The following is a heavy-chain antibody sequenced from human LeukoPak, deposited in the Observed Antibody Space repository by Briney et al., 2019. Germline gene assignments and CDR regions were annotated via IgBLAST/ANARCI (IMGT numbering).Heavy chain of an antibody. V-gene: IGHV3-30*02. CDR3: AKVYYRDAFDI. CDR1: GFTFSNFG. D-gene: IGHD1-26*01. Sequence: GGSLRLSCAASGFTFSNFGMHWVRQAPGKGLEGVAFIRYDGSNKFYVDSVKGRFTISRDNYKNTLYLQMNSLRSADTAVYYCAKVYYRDAFDIWGQGTMVTVSS. J-gene: IGHJ3*02. CDR2: IRYDGSNK.